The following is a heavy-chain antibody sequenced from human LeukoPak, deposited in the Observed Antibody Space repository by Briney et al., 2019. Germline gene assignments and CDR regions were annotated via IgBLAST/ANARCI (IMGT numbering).Heavy chain of an antibody. V-gene: IGHV3-21*05. CDR3: AREMGDKYSSSWALDL. D-gene: IGHD6-13*01. CDR2: ISSSGSYI. CDR1: GFTFSSYE. J-gene: IGHJ2*01. Sequence: GGSLRLSCAASGFTFSSYEMNWVRQAPGKGLEWVSYISSSGSYIYYADSVKGRFTISRDNAKNSLYLQMNSLRAEDSAVYYCAREMGDKYSSSWALDLWGRGTLVTVSS.